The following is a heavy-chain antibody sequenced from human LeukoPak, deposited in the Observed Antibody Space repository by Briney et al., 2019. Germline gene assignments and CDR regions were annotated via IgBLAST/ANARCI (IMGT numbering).Heavy chain of an antibody. CDR2: INPNSGGT. CDR1: GYTFTGYY. D-gene: IGHD4-17*01. CDR3: ARVDTTVTTLYGSLQQLDY. Sequence: GASVKVSCKASGYTFTGYYMHWVRQAPGQGLEWMGWINPNSGGTNYAQKFQGRVTMTRDTSISTAYMELSRLRSDDTAVYYCARVDTTVTTLYGSLQQLDYWGQGTLVTVSS. J-gene: IGHJ4*02. V-gene: IGHV1-2*02.